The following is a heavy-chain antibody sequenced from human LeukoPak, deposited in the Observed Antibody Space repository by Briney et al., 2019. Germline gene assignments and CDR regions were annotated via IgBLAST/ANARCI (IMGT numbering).Heavy chain of an antibody. J-gene: IGHJ4*02. CDR3: ARVRGVIESGPGRY. CDR1: GFTFSSYA. D-gene: IGHD3-10*01. V-gene: IGHV3-30-3*01. Sequence: GGSLRLSCAASGFTFSSYAMHWVRQAPGKGLEWVAVISYDGSNKYYADSVKGRFTISRDNSKNTLYLQMNSLRAEDTAVYYCARVRGVIESGPGRYWGQGTLVTVSS. CDR2: ISYDGSNK.